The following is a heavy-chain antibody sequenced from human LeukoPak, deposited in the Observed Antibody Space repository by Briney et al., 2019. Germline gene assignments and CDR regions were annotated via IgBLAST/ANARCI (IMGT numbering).Heavy chain of an antibody. CDR3: ARHPLQQWLVRSDYYXXXDV. D-gene: IGHD6-19*01. Sequence: PSETLSLTCAVYGRSFNDYYWSWIRQPPGKGLEWVGEINHSGSTNYNPSLKSRVTISIDTSKNQFSLKLSSVTAADTAVYYCARHPLQQWLVRSDYYXXXDV. CDR1: GRSFNDYY. V-gene: IGHV4-34*01. J-gene: IGHJ6*03. CDR2: INHSGST.